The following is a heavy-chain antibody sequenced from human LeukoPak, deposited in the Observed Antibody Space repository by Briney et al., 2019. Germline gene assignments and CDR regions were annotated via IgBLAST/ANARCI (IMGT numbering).Heavy chain of an antibody. Sequence: ASVKVSCKASGYTFTGYYMHWVRQAPGQGLEWMGWINPNSGGTNYAQKFQGRVTMTRDTSISTAYMELSRLRPDDTAVYYCARGVASRRAAALYYFDYWGQGTLVTVSS. J-gene: IGHJ4*02. V-gene: IGHV1-2*02. CDR2: INPNSGGT. CDR3: ARGVASRRAAALYYFDY. CDR1: GYTFTGYY. D-gene: IGHD6-13*01.